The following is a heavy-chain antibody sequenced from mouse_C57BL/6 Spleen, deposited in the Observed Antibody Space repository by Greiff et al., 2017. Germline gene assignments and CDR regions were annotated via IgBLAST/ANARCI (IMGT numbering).Heavy chain of an antibody. V-gene: IGHV1-50*01. D-gene: IGHD2-4*01. J-gene: IGHJ4*01. Sequence: QVQLQQPGAELVKPGASVKLSCKASGYTFTSYWMQWVKQRPGQGLEWIGEIDPPDSYTNYNQKFKGKATLTVDTSSSTAYMQLSSLTSEDSAVYYCARRRLRREGYYYAMDYWGQGTSVTVSS. CDR1: GYTFTSYW. CDR3: ARRRLRREGYYYAMDY. CDR2: IDPPDSYT.